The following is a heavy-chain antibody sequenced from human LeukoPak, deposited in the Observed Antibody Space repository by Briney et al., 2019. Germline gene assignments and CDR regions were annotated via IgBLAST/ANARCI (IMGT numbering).Heavy chain of an antibody. CDR1: GFSLSTSGMC. CDR3: ARIRAFYRGYSSGWEPNYFDY. D-gene: IGHD6-19*01. Sequence: SGPALVKPTQTLTLTCTFSGFSLSTSGMCVSWIRQPPGKALEWLARIDWDDDKYYSTSLKTRLTISKDTSKNQVVLTMTNMDPVDTATYYCARIRAFYRGYSSGWEPNYFDYWGQGTLVTVSS. V-gene: IGHV2-70*11. CDR2: IDWDDDK. J-gene: IGHJ4*02.